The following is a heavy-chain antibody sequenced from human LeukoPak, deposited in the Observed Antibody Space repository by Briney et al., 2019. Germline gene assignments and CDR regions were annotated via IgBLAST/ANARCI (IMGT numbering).Heavy chain of an antibody. CDR2: ISAYNGNT. V-gene: IGHV1-18*01. J-gene: IGHJ6*02. CDR3: ARDHSSGWYYYYDGMDV. Sequence: ASVKVSCKASGYTFTSYGISWVRQAPGQGLEWMGWISAYNGNTNYAQKLQGRVTMTTDTSTSTAYMELRSLRSDDTAVYYCARDHSSGWYYYYDGMDVWGQGTTVTVSS. D-gene: IGHD6-19*01. CDR1: GYTFTSYG.